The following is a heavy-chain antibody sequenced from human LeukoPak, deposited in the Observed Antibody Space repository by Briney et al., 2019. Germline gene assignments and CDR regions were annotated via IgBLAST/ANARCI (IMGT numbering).Heavy chain of an antibody. V-gene: IGHV3-74*01. D-gene: IGHD6-13*01. CDR3: AKDIFTGIAAAPFQPLDY. CDR1: GFTFSNYA. J-gene: IGHJ4*02. Sequence: PGGSLRLSCAASGFTFSNYAMSWVRQAPGKGLVWVSRINSDGSSTSYADSVKGRFTISRDNAKNTLYLQMNSLRAEDTALYYCAKDIFTGIAAAPFQPLDYWGQGTLVTVSS. CDR2: INSDGSST.